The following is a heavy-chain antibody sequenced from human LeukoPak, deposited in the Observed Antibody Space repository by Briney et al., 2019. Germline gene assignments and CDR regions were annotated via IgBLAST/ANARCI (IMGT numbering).Heavy chain of an antibody. CDR1: GYTFTGYH. V-gene: IGHV1-2*02. CDR2: IDPNTGGT. J-gene: IGHJ4*02. Sequence: ASVKVSCKACGYTFTGYHMQWVPQAPGQGLEWMGWIDPNTGGTNYAQKFQGRVTMTRDTSISTAYMELSRLRSDDTAVYYCARDRGSGWQGSFDYWGQGTLVTVSS. CDR3: ARDRGSGWQGSFDY. D-gene: IGHD6-19*01.